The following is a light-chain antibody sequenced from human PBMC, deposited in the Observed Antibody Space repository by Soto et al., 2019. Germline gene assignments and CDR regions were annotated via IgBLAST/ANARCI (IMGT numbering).Light chain of an antibody. J-gene: IGKJ2*01. Sequence: ETVLTQSPGTLSLSPGERATLSCRASQTFSSSYLAWYQQRPGQAPRLLICGASSRATGIPDRFSGSGYGTDFTLTISRLEPEDFAVYYCQQYADSPYTFGQGTKLEIK. CDR2: GAS. CDR1: QTFSSSY. V-gene: IGKV3-20*01. CDR3: QQYADSPYT.